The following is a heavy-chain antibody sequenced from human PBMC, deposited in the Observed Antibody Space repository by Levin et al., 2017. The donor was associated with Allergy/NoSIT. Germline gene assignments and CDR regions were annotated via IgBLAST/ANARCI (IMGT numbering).Heavy chain of an antibody. J-gene: IGHJ4*02. CDR2: IYSTGKT. D-gene: IGHD5/OR15-5a*01. V-gene: IGHV4-59*01. CDR3: ARDRVSPAILDF. CDR1: SGSISGYY. Sequence: KASETLSLTCTVSSGSISGYYWSWLRQSPEKGLEWIGSIYSTGKTNYNPSLRSRVTMSVDSSKNVFSLRLKSVTSADTAMYYCARDRVSPAILDFWGQGALVTVSS.